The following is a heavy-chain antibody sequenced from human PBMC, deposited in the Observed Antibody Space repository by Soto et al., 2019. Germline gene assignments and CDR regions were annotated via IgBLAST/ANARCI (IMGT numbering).Heavy chain of an antibody. Sequence: SHTLSLTCVGSGDTVSSNSVAWNWVRQSPSRGLEWLGRTYYRSRWYSDYAVSVRSRIDINADTSKNQVSLQLNSVTPEDTAVYYCARSEEDSDYYYYGMDVWGQGTTVTVSS. CDR3: ARSEEDSDYYYYGMDV. J-gene: IGHJ6*02. D-gene: IGHD2-15*01. CDR2: TYYRSRWYS. V-gene: IGHV6-1*01. CDR1: GDTVSSNSVA.